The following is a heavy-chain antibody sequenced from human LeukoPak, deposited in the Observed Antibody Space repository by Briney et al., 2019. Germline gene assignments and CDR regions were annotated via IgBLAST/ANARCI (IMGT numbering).Heavy chain of an antibody. CDR2: INHSGST. D-gene: IGHD5-24*01. CDR1: GGSFSGYY. CDR3: ATDGYTALDAFDI. V-gene: IGHV4-34*01. J-gene: IGHJ3*02. Sequence: SETLSLTCAVYGGSFSGYYWSWIRQPPGKGLEWIGEINHSGSTNYNPSLKSRVTISVDTSENQFSLKLSSVTAADTAVYYCATDGYTALDAFDIWGQGTMVTVSS.